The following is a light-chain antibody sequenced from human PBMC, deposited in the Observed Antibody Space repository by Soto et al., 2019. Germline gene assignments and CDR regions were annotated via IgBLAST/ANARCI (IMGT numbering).Light chain of an antibody. CDR2: GNS. Sequence: QSVLTQPPSVSGAPGQRVTISCTGSSSNIVAGYDVHWYQQLPGTAPKLLIYGNSNRPSGVPDRFSGSKSGTSASLAITGLQAEDEADYYCQSYDSSLSVVFGGGTKVTVL. CDR1: SSNIVAGYD. CDR3: QSYDSSLSVV. J-gene: IGLJ2*01. V-gene: IGLV1-40*01.